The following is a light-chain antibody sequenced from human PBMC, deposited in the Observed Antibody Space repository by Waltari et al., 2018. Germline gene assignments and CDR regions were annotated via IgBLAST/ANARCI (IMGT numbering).Light chain of an antibody. Sequence: QSALTQPAAVSGSPGQSVTISCTGASSDIGRYDIVSRYQQHPGNAPKLVISDVSKRPSGVSDRFSGSKSGDTASLTISGLQCEDEADYYCCSYAGNDVWVFGGGTRLTVL. CDR2: DVS. CDR3: CSYAGNDVWV. V-gene: IGLV2-23*02. J-gene: IGLJ3*02. CDR1: SSDIGRYDI.